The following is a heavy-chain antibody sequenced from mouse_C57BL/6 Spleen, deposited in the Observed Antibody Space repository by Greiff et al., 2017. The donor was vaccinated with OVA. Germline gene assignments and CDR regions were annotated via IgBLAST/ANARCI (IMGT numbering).Heavy chain of an antibody. CDR1: GFSLSTSGMG. CDR2: IYWDDDK. Sequence: TLKESGPGILQSSQTLSLTCSFSGFSLSTSGMGVSWIRQPSGKGLEWLAHIYWDDDKRYNPSLKSRLTISKDTSRNQVFLKITSVDTADTATYYCARTGSSYDWYFDVWGTGTTVTVSS. D-gene: IGHD1-1*01. J-gene: IGHJ1*03. V-gene: IGHV8-12*01. CDR3: ARTGSSYDWYFDV.